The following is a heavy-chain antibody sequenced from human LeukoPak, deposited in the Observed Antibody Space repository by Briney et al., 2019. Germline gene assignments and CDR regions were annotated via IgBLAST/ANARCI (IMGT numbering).Heavy chain of an antibody. CDR2: IRSKVHGATT. Sequence: GGSLRLSCTASGFTFRDYATSWFRQAPGKGLEWVGFIRSKVHGATTEYAASVRGRFTISRDDSKSIAYLQMNSLKTEDTAVFYCTRSYNYYDSSGYYGFDFWGQGTLVTVSS. CDR1: GFTFRDYA. D-gene: IGHD3-22*01. CDR3: TRSYNYYDSSGYYGFDF. J-gene: IGHJ4*02. V-gene: IGHV3-49*03.